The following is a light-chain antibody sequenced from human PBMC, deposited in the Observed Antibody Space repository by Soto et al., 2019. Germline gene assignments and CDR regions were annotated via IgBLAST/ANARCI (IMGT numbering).Light chain of an antibody. CDR1: QSISIW. CDR2: DAS. Sequence: DIQMTQSPSTLSASVGDRVTITCRASQSISIWLAWYQQKPGKAPKLLIYDASSLESGVPSRFSGSGFGTEFTLTINSLQPDDFATYYCQRYNSYSVAFGGGTKVEIK. V-gene: IGKV1-5*01. J-gene: IGKJ4*01. CDR3: QRYNSYSVA.